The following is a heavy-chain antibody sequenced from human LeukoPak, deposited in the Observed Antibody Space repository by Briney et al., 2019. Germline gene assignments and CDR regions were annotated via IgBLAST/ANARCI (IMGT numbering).Heavy chain of an antibody. V-gene: IGHV1-2*06. CDR1: GYTFTGYY. CDR2: INPNSGGT. CDR3: ARGYDILTGYFDAFDI. J-gene: IGHJ3*02. Sequence: GASMKVSCKASGYTFTGYYMHWVRQAPGQGLEWMGRINPNSGGTNYAQKFQGRVTMTRDTSISTAYMELSRLRSDDTAVYYCARGYDILTGYFDAFDIWGQGTMVTVSS. D-gene: IGHD3-9*01.